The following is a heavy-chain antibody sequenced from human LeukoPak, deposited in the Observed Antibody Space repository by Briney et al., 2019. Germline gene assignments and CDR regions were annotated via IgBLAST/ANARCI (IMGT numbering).Heavy chain of an antibody. J-gene: IGHJ3*02. V-gene: IGHV3-66*02. D-gene: IGHD3-22*01. Sequence: GGSLRLSCAASGFTVSSYYMGWVRQAPGKGLEWVSVLYSGGSTYYPDSVEGRFTISRDNSQNTLYLQMDSLRAEDTAVYYCARLYDSSAYGAFDIWGQGTMVTVSS. CDR1: GFTVSSYY. CDR3: ARLYDSSAYGAFDI. CDR2: LYSGGST.